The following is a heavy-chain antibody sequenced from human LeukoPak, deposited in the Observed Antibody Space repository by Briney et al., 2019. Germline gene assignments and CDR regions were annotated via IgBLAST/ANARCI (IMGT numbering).Heavy chain of an antibody. V-gene: IGHV1-69*05. Sequence: ASVKVSCKXSGGTFSSYAISWVRQAPGQGLERMGGIIPIFGTANYAQKFQGRVTITTDESTSTAYMELSSLRSEDTAVYYCATTDSSSWIFDYWGQGTLVTVSS. CDR1: GGTFSSYA. D-gene: IGHD6-13*01. J-gene: IGHJ4*02. CDR3: ATTDSSSWIFDY. CDR2: IIPIFGTA.